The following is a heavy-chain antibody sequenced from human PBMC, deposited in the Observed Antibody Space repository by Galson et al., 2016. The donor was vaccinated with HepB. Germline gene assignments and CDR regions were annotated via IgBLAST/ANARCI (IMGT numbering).Heavy chain of an antibody. J-gene: IGHJ6*02. V-gene: IGHV4-34*01. CDR1: SGSFSGYY. D-gene: IGHD2-2*01. Sequence: ETLSLTCAVYSGSFSGYYWSWIRQSPGKGLEWIGEVNHGGTTNNNPSLKSRVTISLDTSKNQFSLKLRSVTAADTAVYYCARATRGKGQYSSRFDYYGMDVGRQGTKVTVSS. CDR2: VNHGGTT. CDR3: ARATRGKGQYSSRFDYYGMDV.